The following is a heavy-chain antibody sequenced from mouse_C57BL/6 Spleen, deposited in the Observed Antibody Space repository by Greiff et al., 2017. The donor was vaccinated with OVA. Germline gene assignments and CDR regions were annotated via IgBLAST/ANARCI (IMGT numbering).Heavy chain of an antibody. CDR3: ARYPYYYGSPYYFDY. V-gene: IGHV1-26*01. J-gene: IGHJ2*01. CDR1: GYTFTDYY. Sequence: VQLKQSGPELVKPGASVKISCKASGYTFTDYYMNWVKQSHGKSLEWIGDINPNNGGTSYNQKFKGKATLTVDKSSSTAYMELRSLTSEDSAVYYCARYPYYYGSPYYFDYWGQGTTLTVSS. D-gene: IGHD1-1*01. CDR2: INPNNGGT.